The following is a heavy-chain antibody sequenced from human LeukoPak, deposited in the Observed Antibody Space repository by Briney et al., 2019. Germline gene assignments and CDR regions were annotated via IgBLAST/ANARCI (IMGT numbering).Heavy chain of an antibody. CDR1: GGSFSSSSYY. Sequence: SETLSLTCTVSGGSFSSSSYYWGWFRQPPGQGLEWIGLIRYSGITSYNPSSKSRVTISRDTSKIQFSLNLSSVTAADTAVYYCATTLGFCGGGSCQNWGQGTLVTVSS. J-gene: IGHJ4*02. D-gene: IGHD2-15*01. CDR3: ATTLGFCGGGSCQN. CDR2: IRYSGIT. V-gene: IGHV4-39*07.